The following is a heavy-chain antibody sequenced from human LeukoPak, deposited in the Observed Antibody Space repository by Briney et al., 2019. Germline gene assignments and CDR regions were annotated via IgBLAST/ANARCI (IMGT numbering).Heavy chain of an antibody. D-gene: IGHD2-21*02. CDR3: AKSMTQRDSTYFYMDV. CDR1: GDSISDYS. Sequence: SETLSLACTVSGDSISDYSWSWIRQPAGKGLQWIGRIYASGSTNYNSSLKTRVSMSVDTSRNQFSLRLSSVTAADTAVYYCAKSMTQRDSTYFYMDVWGKGTTVTVSS. CDR2: IYASGST. J-gene: IGHJ6*03. V-gene: IGHV4-4*07.